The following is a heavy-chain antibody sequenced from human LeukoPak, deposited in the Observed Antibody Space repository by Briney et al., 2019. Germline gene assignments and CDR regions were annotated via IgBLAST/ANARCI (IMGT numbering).Heavy chain of an antibody. CDR2: IYCSGST. V-gene: IGHV4-39*01. J-gene: IGHJ4*02. D-gene: IGHD3-22*01. CDR1: GCSISSRSYY. CDR3: ARHRGLSYYYDSSGVSYFDY. Sequence: SETLSFTCTVSGCSISSRSYYWGWIRQPPGKRLEWIASIYCSGSTYYNPALNSRVTISVDTSKNQFSLKLSSVTAADTAVYYCARHRGLSYYYDSSGVSYFDYWGQGTLVTVSS.